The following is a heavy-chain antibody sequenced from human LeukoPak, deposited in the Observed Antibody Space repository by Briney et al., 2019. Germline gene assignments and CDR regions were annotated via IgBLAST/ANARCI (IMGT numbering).Heavy chain of an antibody. CDR2: IIPIFGTA. Sequence: SVKVSCKASGGTFSSYAISWVRQAPGQGLEWMGGIIPIFGTANYAQKFQGRVTITTDESTSTAYMELSSLRPEDTAVYYCARSIAAAGNWGKPLDKYYYYMDVWGKGTTVTVSS. D-gene: IGHD6-13*01. CDR1: GGTFSSYA. V-gene: IGHV1-69*05. CDR3: ARSIAAAGNWGKPLDKYYYYMDV. J-gene: IGHJ6*03.